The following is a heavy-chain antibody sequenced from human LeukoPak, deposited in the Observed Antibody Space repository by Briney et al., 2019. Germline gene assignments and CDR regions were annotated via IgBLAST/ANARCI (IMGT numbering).Heavy chain of an antibody. J-gene: IGHJ4*02. D-gene: IGHD6-19*01. CDR3: AKQQWLVRGAFDY. CDR2: INGSGGST. CDR1: GFTFSSYA. V-gene: IGHV3-23*01. Sequence: PGGSLRLSCAASGFTFSSYAMSWVRQAPGKGLEWVSAINGSGGSTYYADSVKGRFTISRDNSKHTLYLQMNSLRAEDTAVYYCAKQQWLVRGAFDYWGQGTLVTVSS.